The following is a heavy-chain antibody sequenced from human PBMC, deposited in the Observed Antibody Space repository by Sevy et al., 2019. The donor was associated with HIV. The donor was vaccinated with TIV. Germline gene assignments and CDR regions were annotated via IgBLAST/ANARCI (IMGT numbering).Heavy chain of an antibody. J-gene: IGHJ4*02. Sequence: GSLRLSCAASGFTFSGNWMSWVRQAPGKGLEWVADIKEDGSEKYYVDFVKGRFTISRDNAKKSLYLQMNNLRAEDTAVYYCARDAGYCSSTSCYRGDYFDYWGQGTLVTVSS. CDR2: IKEDGSEK. CDR3: ARDAGYCSSTSCYRGDYFDY. V-gene: IGHV3-7*01. CDR1: GFTFSGNW. D-gene: IGHD2-2*02.